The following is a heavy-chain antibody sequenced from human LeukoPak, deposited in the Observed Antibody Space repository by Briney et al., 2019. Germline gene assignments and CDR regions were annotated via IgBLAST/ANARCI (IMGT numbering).Heavy chain of an antibody. CDR3: ARNKGASGTNYDAFDI. CDR1: GYTFIAYY. V-gene: IGHV1-2*02. D-gene: IGHD3-10*01. CDR2: INPNSGGT. Sequence: ASVKVSCKASGYTFIAYYMNWVRQAPGQGLEWMGWINPNSGGTNYAQKFQGRVTMTRDTSISTAYMELTTLRSDDTAVSYCARNKGASGTNYDAFDIWGQGTMVTVSS. J-gene: IGHJ3*02.